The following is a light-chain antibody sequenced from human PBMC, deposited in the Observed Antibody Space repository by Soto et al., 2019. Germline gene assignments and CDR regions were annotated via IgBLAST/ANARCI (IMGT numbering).Light chain of an antibody. CDR1: QTVSNNF. Sequence: EIVLTQSPDTLSLSPGEGATLSCRASQTVSNNFLAWYQQKPGQTPRLLIYGASTRASGIPDRFRGSGSGADFTLTISRLEPEDFSVFYCLQYDDYSFPTFGQGTTVEIK. CDR3: LQYDDYSFPT. CDR2: GAS. V-gene: IGKV3-20*01. J-gene: IGKJ1*01.